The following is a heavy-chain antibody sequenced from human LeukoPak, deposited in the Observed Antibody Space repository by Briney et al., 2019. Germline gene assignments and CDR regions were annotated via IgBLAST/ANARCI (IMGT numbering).Heavy chain of an antibody. D-gene: IGHD2-15*01. CDR3: AKAPVTSCRGAFCYPLDS. CDR1: GFTLSSYA. V-gene: IGHV3-23*01. Sequence: PGGSLRLSCAASGFTLSSYAMSWVRQAPGKGLEWVSAISDTGNTYHADSVKGRFTISRDSSKNALFLQMNRLRPEDAAVYYCAKAPVTSCRGAFCYPLDSWGQGTLVTVSS. CDR2: ISDTGNT. J-gene: IGHJ4*02.